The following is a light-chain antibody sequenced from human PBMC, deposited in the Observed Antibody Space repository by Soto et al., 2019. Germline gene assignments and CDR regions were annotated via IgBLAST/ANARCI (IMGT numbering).Light chain of an antibody. J-gene: IGKJ1*01. CDR2: GAS. Sequence: EIEVTQSPGTLSLSPGERATLSCRASQSVSSSHLAWYQQKPGQAPRLLIYGASSRATGIPDRISGGGSGTDFTLTISRLEPEDFAVYYCQQYGSSPWTFGQGTKVEIK. CDR1: QSVSSSH. V-gene: IGKV3-20*01. CDR3: QQYGSSPWT.